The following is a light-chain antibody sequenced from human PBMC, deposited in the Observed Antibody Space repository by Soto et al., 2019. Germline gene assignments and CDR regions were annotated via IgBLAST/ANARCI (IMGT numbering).Light chain of an antibody. V-gene: IGKV3-15*01. Sequence: EIVMTQSPATLSVSPGERATLSCRASQSVSNDLAWYQQKPGKAPRVLVYGASTTATGVPARFSGSGSGTEFTLTISSLQSEDFAIYYCKQYNNWYSFGQGTKLEIK. CDR2: GAS. CDR1: QSVSND. J-gene: IGKJ2*03. CDR3: KQYNNWYS.